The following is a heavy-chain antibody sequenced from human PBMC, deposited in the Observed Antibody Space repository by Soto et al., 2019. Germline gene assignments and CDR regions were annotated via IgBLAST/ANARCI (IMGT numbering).Heavy chain of an antibody. D-gene: IGHD4-17*01. CDR3: ARSMTTVTTNDY. V-gene: IGHV4-30-2*01. Sequence: QLQLQESGSGLVKPSQTLSLTCAVSGGSISSGGYSWSWIRQPPGKGLQWIGYIYHSGSTYYNPSLKSRAPTXVXWSKNQFSLKLTPVTAADTAVYYCARSMTTVTTNDYWGQGTLVTVSS. CDR1: GGSISSGGYS. J-gene: IGHJ4*02. CDR2: IYHSGST.